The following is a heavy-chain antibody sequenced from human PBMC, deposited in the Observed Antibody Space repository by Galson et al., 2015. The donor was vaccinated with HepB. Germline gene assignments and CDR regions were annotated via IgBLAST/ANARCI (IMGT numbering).Heavy chain of an antibody. CDR2: ISGSGGST. J-gene: IGHJ4*02. D-gene: IGHD3-22*01. V-gene: IGHV3-23*01. CDR1: GFTFSSYA. CDR3: AKGTYYYDSNGVVDY. Sequence: SLRLSCAASGFTFSSYAMSWVRQAPGKGLEWVSAISGSGGSTYYADSVKGRFTISRGNSKNTLYLQMNSLRAEDTAVYYCAKGTYYYDSNGVVDYWGQGTLVTVSS.